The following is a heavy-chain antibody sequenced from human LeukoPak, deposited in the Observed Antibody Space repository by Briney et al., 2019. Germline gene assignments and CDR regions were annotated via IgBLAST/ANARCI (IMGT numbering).Heavy chain of an antibody. CDR3: ARDTWQQLYFYGMDV. CDR2: IYYSGST. CDR1: GGSISSYY. V-gene: IGHV4-59*01. J-gene: IGHJ6*02. Sequence: SETLSLTCTVSGGSISSYYWSWIRQPPGKGLEWIGYIYYSGSTNYNPSLKSRVTISVDTSKNQFSLKLSSMTAADTAVYYCARDTWQQLYFYGMDVWGQGTTVTVSS. D-gene: IGHD6-13*01.